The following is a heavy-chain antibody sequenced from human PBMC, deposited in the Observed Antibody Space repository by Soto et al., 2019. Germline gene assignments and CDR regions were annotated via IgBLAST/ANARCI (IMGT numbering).Heavy chain of an antibody. CDR1: GGSFSGYY. CDR3: ARGYYDFWSGYSLGPDY. D-gene: IGHD3-3*01. J-gene: IGHJ4*02. CDR2: INHSGST. V-gene: IGHV4-34*01. Sequence: SSATLCLTCAVYGGSFSGYYWSWIRQPPGKGLEWIGEINHSGSTNYNPSLKSRVTISVDTSKNQFSLKLSSVTAADTAVYYCARGYYDFWSGYSLGPDYWGQGTLVTVSS.